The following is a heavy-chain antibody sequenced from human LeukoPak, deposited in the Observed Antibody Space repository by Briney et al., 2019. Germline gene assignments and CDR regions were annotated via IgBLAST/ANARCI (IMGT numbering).Heavy chain of an antibody. CDR3: ATVYCSSTSCSLFDY. CDR2: FDPEDGET. CDR1: GYTLTELS. J-gene: IGHJ4*02. D-gene: IGHD2-2*01. V-gene: IGHV1-24*01. Sequence: GASVKVSCKVSGYTLTELSMHWVRQAPGKGLEWMGGFDPEDGETIYAQKFQGRVTMTEDTSTDTAYMELSSLRSEDTAVYYCATVYCSSTSCSLFDYWGQGTLVTVSP.